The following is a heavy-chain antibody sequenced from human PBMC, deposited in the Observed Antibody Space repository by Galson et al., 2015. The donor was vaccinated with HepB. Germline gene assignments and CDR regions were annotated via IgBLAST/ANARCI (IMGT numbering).Heavy chain of an antibody. V-gene: IGHV4-34*01. CDR3: ARQPTYYYDSRRFDP. J-gene: IGHJ5*02. Sequence: ETLSLTCAVYGGSFSGYYWSWIRQPPGKGLEWIGEINHSGSTNYNPSLKSRVTISVDTSKNQFSLKLSSVTAADTAVYYCARQPTYYYDSRRFDPWGQGTLVTVSS. CDR1: GGSFSGYY. D-gene: IGHD3-22*01. CDR2: INHSGST.